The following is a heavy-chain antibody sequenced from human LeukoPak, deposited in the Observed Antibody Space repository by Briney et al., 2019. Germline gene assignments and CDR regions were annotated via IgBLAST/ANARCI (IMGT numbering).Heavy chain of an antibody. V-gene: IGHV3-53*01. CDR2: MYSGGKT. CDR1: GFTVNSNY. Sequence: GGSLRLSCAASGFTVNSNYMNWVRQAPGKGLEWVSVMYSGGKTYYADSVKGRFTISKDNSKNTLYLQMNSLRAEDTAVYYCAKRWQLRIDPWGQGTLVTVSS. CDR3: AKRWQLRIDP. J-gene: IGHJ5*02. D-gene: IGHD1-26*01.